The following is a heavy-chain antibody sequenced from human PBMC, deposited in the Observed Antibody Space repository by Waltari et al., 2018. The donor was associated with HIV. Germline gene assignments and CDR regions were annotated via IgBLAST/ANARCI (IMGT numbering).Heavy chain of an antibody. D-gene: IGHD4-17*01. V-gene: IGHV1-18*01. CDR2: ISVYNDNT. J-gene: IGHJ3*02. Sequence: QVQLVQSGAEVKKPGASLKVSCKASGYSFTRYGISWVRQAPGQGLEWIGWISVYNDNTKYAQKIQDRLNMTTDSPTSTAYMELRSLRSDDTAVYYCARAPMTTVTSCGFDIWGQGTMVIVSS. CDR1: GYSFTRYG. CDR3: ARAPMTTVTSCGFDI.